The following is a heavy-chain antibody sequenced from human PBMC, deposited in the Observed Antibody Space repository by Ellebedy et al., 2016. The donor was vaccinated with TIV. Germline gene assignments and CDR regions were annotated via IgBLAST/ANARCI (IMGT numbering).Heavy chain of an antibody. J-gene: IGHJ4*02. CDR2: FSHSGDT. CDR1: RGSFSGYY. CDR3: ARARYNSGWFQDFDY. Sequence: GSLRLSCTVSRGSFSGYYWSWIRQPPGKGLEWIGEFSHSGDTINYNPSLKSRVSMSVDTSKKQFSLNLTSATAADTGVYYCARARYNSGWFQDFDYWGQGTLVTVSS. D-gene: IGHD6-19*01. V-gene: IGHV4-34*01.